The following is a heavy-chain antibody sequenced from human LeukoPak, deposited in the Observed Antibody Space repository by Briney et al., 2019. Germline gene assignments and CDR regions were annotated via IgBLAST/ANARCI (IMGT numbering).Heavy chain of an antibody. J-gene: IGHJ5*02. Sequence: GGSLRLSCAASGFTFNYYSLNWGRQAPGKGLECVSSISGSGSHIYYADSVKGRFTISRDNAKNSLYLQMNSLRAEDTAVYYCTRGVPQQCWFDPWGQGTLVTVSS. CDR2: ISGSGSHI. D-gene: IGHD6-13*01. CDR3: TRGVPQQCWFDP. V-gene: IGHV3-21*01. CDR1: GFTFNYYS.